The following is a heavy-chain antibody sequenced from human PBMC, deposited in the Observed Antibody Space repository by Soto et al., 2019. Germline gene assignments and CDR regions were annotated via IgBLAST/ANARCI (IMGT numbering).Heavy chain of an antibody. D-gene: IGHD2-2*01. Sequence: PGASLKISCTGCGYSSTSYWNGWLRQMPGKRLEWMGIIYPGDSDTRYSQSFQGQVTISADKSISTAYLQWSSLKASDTAMYYRARRSRYAVGVYGMDVWGQGTTVTVSS. CDR3: ARRSRYAVGVYGMDV. J-gene: IGHJ6*02. V-gene: IGHV5-51*01. CDR2: IYPGDSDT. CDR1: GYSSTSYW.